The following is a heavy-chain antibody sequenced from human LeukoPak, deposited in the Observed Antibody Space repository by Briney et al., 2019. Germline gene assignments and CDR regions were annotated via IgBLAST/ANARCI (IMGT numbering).Heavy chain of an antibody. CDR1: GFIFRNYG. CDR3: GRDLAWGAFDY. V-gene: IGHV3-23*01. Sequence: GGTLRLSCAASGFIFRNYGMNWVRQAPGKGLEWLSGISPRGGGTYYADSVKGRFTISRADSKNTLSLQMNSLRVEDTAVYYCGRDLAWGAFDYWGQGTLVTVSS. J-gene: IGHJ4*02. CDR2: ISPRGGGT. D-gene: IGHD7-27*01.